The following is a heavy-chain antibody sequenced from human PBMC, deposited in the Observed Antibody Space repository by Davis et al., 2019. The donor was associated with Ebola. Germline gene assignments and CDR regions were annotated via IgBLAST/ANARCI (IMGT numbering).Heavy chain of an antibody. CDR1: GGSISSSNW. CDR3: ARQPFSGYCIDTVWRKSGGPPPRFDF. V-gene: IGHV4-4*02. CDR2: IYHSGST. D-gene: IGHD2-15*01. Sequence: MPSETLSLTCAVSGGSISSSNWWSWVRQPPGKGLEWIGEIYHSGSTNYNPSLKSRVTISVDTSKNQFSLKLGSVTAADTAVYYCARQPFSGYCIDTVWRKSGGPPPRFDFWGQGTLVTVSS. J-gene: IGHJ4*02.